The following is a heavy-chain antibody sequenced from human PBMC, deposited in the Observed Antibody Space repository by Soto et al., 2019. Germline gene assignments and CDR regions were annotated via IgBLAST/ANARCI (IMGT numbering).Heavy chain of an antibody. J-gene: IGHJ5*02. CDR1: GYTFTMYG. D-gene: IGHD3-10*02. CDR2: ISAYNGNT. Sequence: GASVKVSCKASGYTFTMYGISGVVQAPGQGLEWMGWISAYNGNTNYAQKLQGRFTISRDNSKNTLYLQMHSLRAEDTAIYYCAKQHQLVRGWFDPWGQGALVTVSS. V-gene: IGHV1-18*04. CDR3: AKQHQLVRGWFDP.